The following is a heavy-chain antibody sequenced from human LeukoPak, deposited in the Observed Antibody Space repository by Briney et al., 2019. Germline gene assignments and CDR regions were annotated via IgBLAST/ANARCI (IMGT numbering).Heavy chain of an antibody. D-gene: IGHD2-2*01. CDR3: AREGYCSSTSCPTGFDY. V-gene: IGHV3-48*03. J-gene: IGHJ4*02. Sequence: AESLTLSCAAYGFTFSSYYMNWVSQAQGKGLEWDSYISSSGITTYYADSVKGRFTISRDNAKNQLYLQMNSLRAEDTAIYYCAREGYCSSTSCPTGFDYWGQGTLVTVSS. CDR2: ISSSGITT. CDR1: GFTFSSYY.